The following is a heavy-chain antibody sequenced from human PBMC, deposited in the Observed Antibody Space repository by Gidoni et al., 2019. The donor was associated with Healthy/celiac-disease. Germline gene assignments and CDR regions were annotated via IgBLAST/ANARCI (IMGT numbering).Heavy chain of an antibody. Sequence: QVQLQQWGAGRLKPSETMSLNCAVYGGSFSGYYWSWIRQPPGKGLEWIGEINHSGSTTYNPSLKSRVTISVDPSKNQFSLKLSSVTAADTAVYYCARANGSSGWYQLGYFALWGRGTLVTVSS. D-gene: IGHD6-19*01. V-gene: IGHV4-34*01. CDR2: INHSGST. CDR1: GGSFSGYY. CDR3: ARANGSSGWYQLGYFAL. J-gene: IGHJ2*01.